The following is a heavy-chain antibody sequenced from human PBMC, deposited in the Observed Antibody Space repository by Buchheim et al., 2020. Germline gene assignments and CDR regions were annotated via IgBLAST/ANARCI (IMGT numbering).Heavy chain of an antibody. CDR2: IYYSGST. V-gene: IGHV4-61*01. CDR3: ARDICSGGSCHFDY. D-gene: IGHD2-15*01. CDR1: GGSVSSGSYY. J-gene: IGHJ4*02. Sequence: QVQLQESGPGLVKPSETLSLTCTVSGGSVSSGSYYWSWIRPPPGKGLGWIGYIYYSGSTNSNPSPKSRVTISVDTSKTQFSLKLSSVTAADTAVYYCARDICSGGSCHFDYWGQGTL.